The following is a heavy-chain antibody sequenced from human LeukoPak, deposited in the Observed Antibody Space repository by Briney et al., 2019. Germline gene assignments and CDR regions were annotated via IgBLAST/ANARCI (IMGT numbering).Heavy chain of an antibody. CDR2: IKQDGSEK. D-gene: IGHD6-13*01. Sequence: GGSLRLSCAAPGFTFSSYWMSWVRQAPGKGLEWVANIKQDGSEKYYVDSVKGRFTISRDNAKNSLYLQMNSLRAEDTAVYYCARRNRAAAGTRSAYYYYYMDVWGRGTTVTVSS. CDR1: GFTFSSYW. CDR3: ARRNRAAAGTRSAYYYYYMDV. V-gene: IGHV3-7*01. J-gene: IGHJ6*03.